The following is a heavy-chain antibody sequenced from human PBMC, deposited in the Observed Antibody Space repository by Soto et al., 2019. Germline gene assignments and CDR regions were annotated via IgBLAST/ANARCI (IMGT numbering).Heavy chain of an antibody. Sequence: GGSLRLSCAASGFAFSSYWMHWVRQAPGKGLVWVSRTNSDGSSTSYADSVKGRFPISRDNAKNTLYLQVNSLRAEDTAVYYCARDSPISIVGAPNRYYYYGMDVWGQGTTVTVSS. D-gene: IGHD1-26*01. J-gene: IGHJ6*02. CDR1: GFAFSSYW. CDR2: TNSDGSST. V-gene: IGHV3-74*01. CDR3: ARDSPISIVGAPNRYYYYGMDV.